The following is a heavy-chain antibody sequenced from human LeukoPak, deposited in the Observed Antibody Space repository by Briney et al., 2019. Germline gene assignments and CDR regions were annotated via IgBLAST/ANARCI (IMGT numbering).Heavy chain of an antibody. V-gene: IGHV3-30*04. J-gene: IGHJ4*02. CDR1: GFTFSSYA. Sequence: GGSLRLSCAASGFTFSSYAMHWVRQAPDKGLEWVAVISYDGSNKYYADSVKGRFTMSRDNSKNTLFLQMNSLRAEDTAVYYCARDRSGTGPAVLYCFDYWGQGTLVTVSS. CDR2: ISYDGSNK. CDR3: ARDRSGTGPAVLYCFDY. D-gene: IGHD1-26*01.